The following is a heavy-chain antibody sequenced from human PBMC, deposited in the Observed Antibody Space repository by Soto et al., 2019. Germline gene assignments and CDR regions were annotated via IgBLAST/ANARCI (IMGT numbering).Heavy chain of an antibody. CDR3: ARYLQQLAPGGYYYYYMDV. J-gene: IGHJ6*03. D-gene: IGHD6-13*01. Sequence: QVQLQESGPGLVKPSETLSLTCTVSGGSISSYYWSWIRQPPGKGLEWIGYIYYSGSTNYNPSLKSRVTISVDTSKNQFSLKLSSVTAADTAVYYCARYLQQLAPGGYYYYYMDVWGKGTTVTVSS. CDR2: IYYSGST. CDR1: GGSISSYY. V-gene: IGHV4-59*01.